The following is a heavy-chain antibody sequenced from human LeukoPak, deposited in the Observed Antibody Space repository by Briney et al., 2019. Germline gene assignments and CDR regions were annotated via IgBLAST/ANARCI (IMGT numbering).Heavy chain of an antibody. CDR3: AKSQYYYGSGSHYWYFDL. Sequence: GGSLRLSCAASGFTFSSYAMSWVRQAPGKGLEWVSAISGSGGSTYYADSVKGRFTISRDNSKNTLYLQMNSLRAEDTAVYCCAKSQYYYGSGSHYWYFDLWGRGTLVTVSS. CDR1: GFTFSSYA. D-gene: IGHD3-10*01. J-gene: IGHJ2*01. V-gene: IGHV3-23*01. CDR2: ISGSGGST.